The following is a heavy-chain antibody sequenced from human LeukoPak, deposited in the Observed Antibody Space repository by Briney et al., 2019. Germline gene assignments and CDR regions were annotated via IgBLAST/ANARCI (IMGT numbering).Heavy chain of an antibody. Sequence: SVKVSCKASGGTFSSYAISWVRQAPGQGLEWMGGIIPIFGTANYAQKFQGRVTITADESTSTAYMELSSLRSEDTAVYYCAILYSSSSYSSDAFDIWGQGTMVTDSS. V-gene: IGHV1-69*13. D-gene: IGHD6-6*01. CDR3: AILYSSSSYSSDAFDI. CDR2: IIPIFGTA. J-gene: IGHJ3*02. CDR1: GGTFSSYA.